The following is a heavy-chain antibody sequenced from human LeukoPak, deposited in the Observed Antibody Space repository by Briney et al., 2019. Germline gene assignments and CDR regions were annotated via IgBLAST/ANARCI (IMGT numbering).Heavy chain of an antibody. CDR3: AREWELLGVREYHFDY. Sequence: ASVKVSCKASGYTFTGYYIHWVRQAPGQGLEWMGWINPNSGGTNYAQKFQGRVTMTRDTSISTAHMELSRLRSDDTAVYYCAREWELLGVREYHFDYWGQGTLVTVSS. J-gene: IGHJ4*02. CDR1: GYTFTGYY. V-gene: IGHV1-2*02. CDR2: INPNSGGT. D-gene: IGHD1-26*01.